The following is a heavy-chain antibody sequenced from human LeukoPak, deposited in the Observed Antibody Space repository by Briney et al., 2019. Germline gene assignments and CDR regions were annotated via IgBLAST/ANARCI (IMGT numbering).Heavy chain of an antibody. CDR1: GFTFSSYG. J-gene: IGHJ4*02. D-gene: IGHD7-27*01. Sequence: GGSLRLSCAASGFTFSSYGMHWVRQAPGKGLEWVAFIRYDGSSKYCADSVKGRFTISRDNSKNTLYLQMNSLRAEDTAVYYCAKDRGLTGDLRGFDYWGQGTLVTVSS. V-gene: IGHV3-30*02. CDR3: AKDRGLTGDLRGFDY. CDR2: IRYDGSSK.